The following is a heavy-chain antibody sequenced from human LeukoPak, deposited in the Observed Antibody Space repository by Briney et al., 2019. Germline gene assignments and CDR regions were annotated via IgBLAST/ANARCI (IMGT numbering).Heavy chain of an antibody. V-gene: IGHV4-59*08. Sequence: SETLSLTCTVSGDSISSYYWSWIRQPPGKGLEWIGYIYYSGSTNYNPSLKSRVTISVDTSKNQFSLKLSSVTAADTAVYYCAKSYSYYYMDVWGKGTTVTISS. J-gene: IGHJ6*03. CDR3: AKSYSYYYMDV. CDR1: GDSISSYY. CDR2: IYYSGST.